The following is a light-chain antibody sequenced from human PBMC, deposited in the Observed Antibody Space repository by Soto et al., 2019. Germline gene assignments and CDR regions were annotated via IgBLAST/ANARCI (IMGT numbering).Light chain of an antibody. CDR2: AAS. J-gene: IGKJ5*01. Sequence: HLTQSPSSLSASVGDRVTITCRASQGISSYFAWYQQQPGKAPKLLIYAASTLQTGVPSRFSGSGSGTDFTLTISSLQPEDFATYYCQQRGSYPITFGQGTRLEIK. CDR3: QQRGSYPIT. CDR1: QGISSY. V-gene: IGKV1-9*01.